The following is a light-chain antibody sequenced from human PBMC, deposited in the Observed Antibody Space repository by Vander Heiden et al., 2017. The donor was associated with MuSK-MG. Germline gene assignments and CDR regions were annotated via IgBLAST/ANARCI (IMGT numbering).Light chain of an antibody. CDR2: WAS. V-gene: IGKV4-1*01. Sequence: IVMTQSPDSLAVSLGERAIINCKSSQSVLYSSNNKDYLAWYQQRPGQAPKLLIYWASTRESGVPDRFSGSGSGTDFTLTISSLQAEDVAVYYCQQYYDTLGTSGQGTKVEI. CDR3: QQYYDTLGT. CDR1: QSVLYSSNNKDY. J-gene: IGKJ1*01.